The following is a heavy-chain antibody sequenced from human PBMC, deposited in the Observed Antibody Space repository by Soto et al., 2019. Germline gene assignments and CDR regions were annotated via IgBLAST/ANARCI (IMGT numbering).Heavy chain of an antibody. J-gene: IGHJ6*03. CDR2: ISSSSSTI. CDR3: AREEVYYDFWSGSPSYMDV. CDR1: GFTFSSYS. D-gene: IGHD3-3*01. V-gene: IGHV3-48*01. Sequence: GGSLRLSCAASGFTFSSYSMNWVRQAPGKGLEWVSYISSSSSTIYYADSVKGRFTISRDNAKNSLYLQMNSLRAEDTAMYYCAREEVYYDFWSGSPSYMDVWGKGTTVTVSS.